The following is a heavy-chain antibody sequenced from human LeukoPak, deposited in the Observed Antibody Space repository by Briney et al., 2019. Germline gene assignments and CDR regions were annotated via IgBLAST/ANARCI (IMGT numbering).Heavy chain of an antibody. Sequence: PSETLSLTCTVSGGSISSYYWSWIRQPAGKGLEWIGRIYTSGSTNYNPSLKSRVTMSVDTSKNQFSPKLSSVTAADTAVYYCARATPCDFWSGPYYFDYWGQGTLVTVSS. CDR1: GGSISSYY. CDR3: ARATPCDFWSGPYYFDY. D-gene: IGHD3-3*01. J-gene: IGHJ4*02. V-gene: IGHV4-4*07. CDR2: IYTSGST.